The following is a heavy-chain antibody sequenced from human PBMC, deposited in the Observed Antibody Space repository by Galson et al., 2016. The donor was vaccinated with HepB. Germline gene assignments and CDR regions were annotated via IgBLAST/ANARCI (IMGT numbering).Heavy chain of an antibody. Sequence: SLRLSCAVSGFSFSTYAMSWVRQAPGKGLVWVSTIGGSGDNTYYADSVKGRFTISRDNSMNPLYLQMNSLRAEDTAVYYCAKDLLSDYVWGSYRLQDWGQGAPVTVSS. CDR1: GFSFSTYA. D-gene: IGHD3-16*02. CDR2: IGGSGDNT. V-gene: IGHV3-23*01. CDR3: AKDLLSDYVWGSYRLQD. J-gene: IGHJ4*02.